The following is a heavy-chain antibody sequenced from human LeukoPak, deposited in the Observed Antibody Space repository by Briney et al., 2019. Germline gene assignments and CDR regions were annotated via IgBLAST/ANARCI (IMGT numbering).Heavy chain of an antibody. Sequence: PGGSLRLSCAASGVTFSNYARTWIRQAPRRGLEWVSVISGGSTSSYYADSVKGRFTISRDNSKNTLYLKMNSRRPEDTAVYYWAKVNQVADYYFANRGPGTLVSVSS. D-gene: IGHD1-14*01. CDR3: AKVNQVADYYFAN. CDR2: ISGGSTSS. CDR1: GVTFSNYA. J-gene: IGHJ4*01. V-gene: IGHV3-23*01.